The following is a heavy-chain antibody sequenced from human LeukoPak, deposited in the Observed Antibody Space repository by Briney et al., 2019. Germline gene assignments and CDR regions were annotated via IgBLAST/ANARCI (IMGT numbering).Heavy chain of an antibody. Sequence: ASVKVSCKASGYTFTSYGISWVRQAPGQGLEWMGWISAYNGDTNYAQRLQGRVTMTTDTSTSTAYMELRSLRSDDTAVYYCATVGSITGTTTAGYWGQGTLVTVSS. CDR3: ATVGSITGTTTAGY. V-gene: IGHV1-18*01. D-gene: IGHD1-7*01. CDR2: ISAYNGDT. J-gene: IGHJ4*02. CDR1: GYTFTSYG.